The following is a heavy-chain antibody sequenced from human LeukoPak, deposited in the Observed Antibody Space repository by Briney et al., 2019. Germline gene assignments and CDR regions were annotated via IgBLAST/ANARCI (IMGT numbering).Heavy chain of an antibody. D-gene: IGHD6-13*01. CDR2: ISSSSSYI. V-gene: IGHV3-21*01. CDR1: GFTFSSYT. CDR3: ARPPYSSSCPFDY. Sequence: GGSLRLSCAASGFTFSSYTMNWVRQAPGKGLEWVSSISSSSSYIYYADSVKGRFTISRGNAKNSLYLQMNSLRAEDTAVYYCARPPYSSSCPFDYWGQGTLVTVSS. J-gene: IGHJ4*02.